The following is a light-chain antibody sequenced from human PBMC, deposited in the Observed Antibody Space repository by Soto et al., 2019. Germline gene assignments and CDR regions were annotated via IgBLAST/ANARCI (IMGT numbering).Light chain of an antibody. J-gene: IGLJ2*01. CDR1: SGHSSYA. CDR2: VNSDGSH. Sequence: QRVLTQAPSGSASLGASVKLTCTLSSGHSSYAIAWHQQQPEKGPRYLMKVNSDGSHSKGDGIPDRFSGSSSGAERYFTISSLQSEDEADYYCQTWGTAYVLFGGGTKLTVL. CDR3: QTWGTAYVL. V-gene: IGLV4-69*01.